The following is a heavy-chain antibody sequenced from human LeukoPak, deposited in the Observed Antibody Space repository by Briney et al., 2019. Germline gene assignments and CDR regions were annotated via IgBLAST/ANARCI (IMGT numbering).Heavy chain of an antibody. J-gene: IGHJ4*02. D-gene: IGHD6-19*01. Sequence: ASVKVSCKASGYTFTSYGISWVRQAPGQGLEWMGWTSAYNGNTNYAQKLQGRVTMTTDTSTSTAYMELRSLRSDDTAVYYCARERDSSGWNGFDYWGQGTLVTVSS. V-gene: IGHV1-18*01. CDR3: ARERDSSGWNGFDY. CDR1: GYTFTSYG. CDR2: TSAYNGNT.